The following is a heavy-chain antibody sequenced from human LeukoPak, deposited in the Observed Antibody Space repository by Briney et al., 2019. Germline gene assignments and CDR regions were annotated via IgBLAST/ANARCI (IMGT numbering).Heavy chain of an antibody. CDR2: IWYDGSNK. J-gene: IGHJ4*02. V-gene: IGHV3-33*01. Sequence: PGGSLRLSCAASGLTFSNYGMHWVRQAPGKGLEWVAVIWYDGSNKYYADSVKGRFTISRDNSKNTLYLLMNSLRAEDTAVYYCARGSLGTIAVAGTLDYWGQGILVTVSS. D-gene: IGHD6-19*01. CDR1: GLTFSNYG. CDR3: ARGSLGTIAVAGTLDY.